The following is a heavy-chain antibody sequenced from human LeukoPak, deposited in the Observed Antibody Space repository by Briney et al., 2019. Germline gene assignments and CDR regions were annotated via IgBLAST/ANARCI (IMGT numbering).Heavy chain of an antibody. CDR1: GFSFGTFA. D-gene: IGHD4-17*01. CDR2: RIGSGNT. V-gene: IGHV3-23*01. Sequence: GGSLRLSCADSGFSFGTFAMTWVRQVPGKGLEWVSGRIGSGNTYYADSVKGRFTLSSDSSKNTVYLQMNSLRVEDTAIYYCAKDLHYGDGRWEFDPWGQGTLVTVSP. CDR3: AKDLHYGDGRWEFDP. J-gene: IGHJ5*02.